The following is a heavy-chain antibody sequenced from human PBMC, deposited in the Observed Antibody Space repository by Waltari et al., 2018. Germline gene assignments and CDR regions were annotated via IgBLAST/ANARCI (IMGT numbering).Heavy chain of an antibody. Sequence: QVQLVQSGAEVKKPGASVKVSCKASGYTFTGYYMHWVRQAPGQGLEWMGRINPNSGGTNYAQKFQGRVTMTRDTSISTAYMELSRLRSDDTAVYYCARDLIRELLPHYYYGMDVWGQGTTVTVSS. D-gene: IGHD1-26*01. CDR1: GYTFTGYY. J-gene: IGHJ6*02. CDR3: ARDLIRELLPHYYYGMDV. CDR2: INPNSGGT. V-gene: IGHV1-2*06.